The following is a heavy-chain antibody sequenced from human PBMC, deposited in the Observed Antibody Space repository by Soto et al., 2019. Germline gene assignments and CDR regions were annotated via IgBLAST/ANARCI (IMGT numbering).Heavy chain of an antibody. J-gene: IGHJ4*02. V-gene: IGHV3-21*06. D-gene: IGHD1-26*01. CDR3: VRENEMAGATSAFEY. Sequence: GGSLRLSCEASGFRFNSYSMNWVRQAPQKGLEWVSLIDARSNYIYYADSVKGRFTISRDNARNSLYLQMDSLRVEDTAVYYCVRENEMAGATSAFEYWGQGTPVTVSS. CDR2: IDARSNYI. CDR1: GFRFNSYS.